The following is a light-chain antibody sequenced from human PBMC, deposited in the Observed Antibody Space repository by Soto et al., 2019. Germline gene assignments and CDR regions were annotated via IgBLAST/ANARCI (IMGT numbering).Light chain of an antibody. CDR2: GAS. CDR3: QQYGSSPL. V-gene: IGKV3-20*01. J-gene: IGKJ3*01. CDR1: QSVSSSY. Sequence: EIVLTQSPGTLSLSPGERATLSCRASQSVSSSYLAWYQQKPGQAPRLLIYGASSRATGLPDRFSGSGSGTYFTLTISRLEPEDFAVYYCQQYGSSPLFGPGTKVDIK.